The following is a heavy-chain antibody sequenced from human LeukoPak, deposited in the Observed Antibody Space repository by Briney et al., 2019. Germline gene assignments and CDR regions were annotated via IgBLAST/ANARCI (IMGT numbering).Heavy chain of an antibody. CDR3: AKDRWFGELSYFDY. V-gene: IGHV3-23*01. J-gene: IGHJ4*02. CDR1: GFTFSSYS. D-gene: IGHD3-10*01. Sequence: GGSLRLSCAASGFTFSSYSMSWVRQAPGKGLEWVSAISGSGGSTYYADSVKGRFTISRDNSKNTLYLQMNSLRAEDTAVYYCAKDRWFGELSYFDYWGQGTLVTVSS. CDR2: ISGSGGST.